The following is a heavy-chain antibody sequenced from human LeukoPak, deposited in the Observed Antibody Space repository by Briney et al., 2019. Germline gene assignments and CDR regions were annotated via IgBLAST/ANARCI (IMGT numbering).Heavy chain of an antibody. V-gene: IGHV4-34*01. D-gene: IGHD5-12*01. Sequence: SETLSLTCAVYGGSFSGYYWSWIRQPPGKGLEWIGEINHSGSTNYNPSLKSRVTISVDTSKNQFSLKLSSVTAADTAVYYCARVDTVATKAFDIWGLGTMVTVSS. CDR2: INHSGST. CDR3: ARVDTVATKAFDI. CDR1: GGSFSGYY. J-gene: IGHJ3*02.